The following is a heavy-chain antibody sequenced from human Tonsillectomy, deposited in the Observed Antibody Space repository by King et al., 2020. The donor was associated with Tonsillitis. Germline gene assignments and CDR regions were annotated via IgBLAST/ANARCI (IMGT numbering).Heavy chain of an antibody. CDR2: IYPGDSNT. Sequence: AQLVQSGAEVKKPGESLKISCKGSGYSFSTYWIGWVRQMPGKGLEWMGIIYPGDSNTIYSPSFVDQVTISADKSINTAYLQWSSLKASDTAIYYCTNPAGFWTGSPYFDYWGQGTLVTVSS. V-gene: IGHV5-51*01. CDR3: TNPAGFWTGSPYFDY. CDR1: GYSFSTYW. J-gene: IGHJ4*02. D-gene: IGHD3/OR15-3a*01.